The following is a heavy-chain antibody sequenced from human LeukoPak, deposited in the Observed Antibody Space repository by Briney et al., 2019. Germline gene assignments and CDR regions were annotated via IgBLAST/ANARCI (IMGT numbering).Heavy chain of an antibody. D-gene: IGHD5-18*01. CDR1: GFTFSSYA. CDR2: ISGSGGST. CDR3: ARDSGYSYGFLSY. V-gene: IGHV3-23*01. J-gene: IGHJ4*02. Sequence: GGSLRLSCAASGFTFSSYAMSWVRQAPGKGLEWVSAISGSGGSTYYADSVKGRFTISRDNSKNTLYLQMNSLRAEDTAVYYCARDSGYSYGFLSYWGQGTLVTVSS.